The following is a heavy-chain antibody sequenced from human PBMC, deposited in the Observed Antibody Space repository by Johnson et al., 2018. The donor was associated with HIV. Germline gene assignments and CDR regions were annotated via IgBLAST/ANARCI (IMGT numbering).Heavy chain of an antibody. CDR2: INWNGGST. D-gene: IGHD6-19*01. J-gene: IGHJ3*02. Sequence: VQLVESGGGLVQPGGSLRLSCASGFTVSTNYMSWVRQAPGKGLEWVSGINWNGGSTGYADSVKGRFTISRDNAKNSLYLQMNSLRAEDTALYYCAREKQVAGTDKDAFEIWGQGTMVTVSS. CDR3: AREKQVAGTDKDAFEI. CDR1: GFTVSTNY. V-gene: IGHV3-20*04.